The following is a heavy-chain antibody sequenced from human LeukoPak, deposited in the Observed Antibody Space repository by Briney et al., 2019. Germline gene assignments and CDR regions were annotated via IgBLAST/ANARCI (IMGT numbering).Heavy chain of an antibody. CDR3: AREAEITRFDY. CDR1: GDSVSTNSVA. Sequence: LSQTLSLTCAISGDSVSTNSVARNWIRQSPSRGLEWLGRTSYRSKWYNDYAVSVKSRITITPDTSKNQFSLQLNSVTPEDTAVYYCAREAEITRFDYWGQGTLVTVSS. D-gene: IGHD5-24*01. CDR2: TSYRSKWYN. V-gene: IGHV6-1*01. J-gene: IGHJ4*02.